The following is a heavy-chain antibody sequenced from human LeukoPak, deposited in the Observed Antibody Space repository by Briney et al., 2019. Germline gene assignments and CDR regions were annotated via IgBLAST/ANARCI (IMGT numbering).Heavy chain of an antibody. CDR1: GFTFSSYW. CDR3: ARDFDDFWSGEPFDY. Sequence: PGGSLRLSCAASGFTFSSYWMHWVRQAPGKGLVWVSRINSDGSSTSYADSVKGRFTISRDNAKNTLYLQRNSLRAEDTAVYYCARDFDDFWSGEPFDYWGQGTLVTVSS. V-gene: IGHV3-74*01. CDR2: INSDGSST. J-gene: IGHJ4*02. D-gene: IGHD3-3*01.